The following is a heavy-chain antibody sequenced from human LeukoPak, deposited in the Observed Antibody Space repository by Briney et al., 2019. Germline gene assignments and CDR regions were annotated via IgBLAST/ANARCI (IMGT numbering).Heavy chain of an antibody. D-gene: IGHD5-18*01. V-gene: IGHV1-18*01. CDR1: GYTFTSYG. J-gene: IGHJ4*02. Sequence: GASVKVSCKASGYTFTSYGISWVRHAPGQGLEWMGWISAYNGNTNYAQKLQGRVTMTTDTSTSTAYMELRSLRPDDTAVYYCAREFRGYSYGYGPTFDYWGQGTLVTVSS. CDR2: ISAYNGNT. CDR3: AREFRGYSYGYGPTFDY.